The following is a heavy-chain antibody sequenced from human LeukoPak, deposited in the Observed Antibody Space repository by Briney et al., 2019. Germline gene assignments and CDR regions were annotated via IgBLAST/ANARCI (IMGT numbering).Heavy chain of an antibody. Sequence: GGSLRLSCAVSGFIFYRNGMNWVRQGPGKGLEWLATIAGGDESTYYADSVKGRFAISRDNSKNTVFLHMNNLRVEDTAVYYCARGVYWSLDYWGQGTPVTVSS. CDR2: IAGGDEST. J-gene: IGHJ4*02. V-gene: IGHV3-23*01. CDR1: GFIFYRNG. D-gene: IGHD1-1*01. CDR3: ARGVYWSLDY.